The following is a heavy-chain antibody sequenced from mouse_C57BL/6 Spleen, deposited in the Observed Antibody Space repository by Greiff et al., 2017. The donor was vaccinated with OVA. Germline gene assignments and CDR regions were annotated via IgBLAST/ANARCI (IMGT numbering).Heavy chain of an antibody. CDR3: ARGDDYDEGAWFAY. CDR2: IYPGSGGT. Sequence: QVQLQQSGAELVRPGTSVKVSCKASGYAFTNYLIEWVKQRPGQGLEWIGVIYPGSGGTNYNEKFKGKATLTADKSASTAYMQLSSLTSEDSAVYYCARGDDYDEGAWFAYWGQGTLVTVSA. J-gene: IGHJ3*01. CDR1: GYAFTNYL. V-gene: IGHV1-54*01. D-gene: IGHD2-4*01.